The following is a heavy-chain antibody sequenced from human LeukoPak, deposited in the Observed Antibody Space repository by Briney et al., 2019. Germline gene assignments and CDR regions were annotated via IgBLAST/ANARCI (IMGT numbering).Heavy chain of an antibody. Sequence: QTGGSLRLSCAASGFTLSTYWMTWVRQAPGRGLEWVANINQNGGEKYYLDSVKGRFTISRDNAKKSLYLQMNSLRAEDTAVYYCARGGISPGPWGQGTLVTVSS. CDR2: INQNGGEK. V-gene: IGHV3-7*01. J-gene: IGHJ5*02. CDR1: GFTLSTYW. D-gene: IGHD2-21*01. CDR3: ARGGISPGP.